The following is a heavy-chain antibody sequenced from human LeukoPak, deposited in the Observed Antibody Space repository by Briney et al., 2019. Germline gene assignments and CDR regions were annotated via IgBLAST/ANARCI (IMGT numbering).Heavy chain of an antibody. Sequence: SETLSLTCTVSGGSISSSSYYWGWIRQPPGKGLEWIGGIYSSGSTQYNPSLKSRLTISVDTSKNQFSLKLSSVTAADTAVYYCTRANGYGLIDYWGQGTLVTVSS. CDR2: IYSSGST. CDR1: GGSISSSSYY. CDR3: TRANGYGLIDY. J-gene: IGHJ4*02. V-gene: IGHV4-39*07. D-gene: IGHD3-10*01.